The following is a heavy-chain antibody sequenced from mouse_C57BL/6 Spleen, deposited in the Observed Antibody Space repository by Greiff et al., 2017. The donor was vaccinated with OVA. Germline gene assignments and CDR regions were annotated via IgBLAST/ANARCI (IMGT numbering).Heavy chain of an antibody. V-gene: IGHV1-80*01. CDR1: GYAFSSYW. Sequence: VKLMESGAELVKPGASVKISCKASGYAFSSYWMNWVKQRPGKGLEWIGQIYPGDGDTNYNGKFKGKATLTADKSSSTAYMQLSSLTSEDSAVYFCAREAGLRYYFDYWGQGTTLTVSS. CDR3: AREAGLRYYFDY. J-gene: IGHJ2*01. CDR2: IYPGDGDT. D-gene: IGHD2-4*01.